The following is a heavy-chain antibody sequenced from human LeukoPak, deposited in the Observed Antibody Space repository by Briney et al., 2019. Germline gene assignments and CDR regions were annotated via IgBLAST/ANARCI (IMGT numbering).Heavy chain of an antibody. CDR3: ARSGGSGWYLAFDI. D-gene: IGHD6-19*01. CDR1: GGSISSYY. V-gene: IGHV4-59*01. CDR2: IYYSGST. Sequence: PSETLSLTCTVSGGSISSYYWSWIRQPPGKGLEWIGYIYYSGSTNYNPSLKSRVTISVDTSKNQFSLKLSSVTAADTAVYYCARSGGSGWYLAFDIWGQGTMVTVSS. J-gene: IGHJ3*02.